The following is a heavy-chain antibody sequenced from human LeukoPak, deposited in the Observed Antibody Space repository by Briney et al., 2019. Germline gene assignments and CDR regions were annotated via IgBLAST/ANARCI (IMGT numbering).Heavy chain of an antibody. CDR2: IWYDGSNK. J-gene: IGHJ4*02. V-gene: IGHV3-33*01. CDR3: ARANRLYYYDSCGLDY. Sequence: GGSLRLSCAASGFTFSRYGMHWVRQAPDKGLEWVTVIWYDGSNKYYADSVKGRFTISRDNSKSTLFLQMNSLRAEDTAVYYCARANRLYYYDSCGLDYWGQGTLVTVSS. CDR1: GFTFSRYG. D-gene: IGHD3-22*01.